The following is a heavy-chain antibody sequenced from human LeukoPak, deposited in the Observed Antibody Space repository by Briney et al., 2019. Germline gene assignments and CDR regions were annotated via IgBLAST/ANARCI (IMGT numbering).Heavy chain of an antibody. Sequence: SETLSLTCAVSGGSISSYYWSWIRQPPGKGLEWIGYIYYSGSTNYNPSLKSRVTISVDTSKNQFSLKLSSVTAADTAVYYCARMRYYYYMDVWGKGTTVTVSS. CDR1: GGSISSYY. CDR2: IYYSGST. CDR3: ARMRYYYYMDV. V-gene: IGHV4-59*01. J-gene: IGHJ6*03.